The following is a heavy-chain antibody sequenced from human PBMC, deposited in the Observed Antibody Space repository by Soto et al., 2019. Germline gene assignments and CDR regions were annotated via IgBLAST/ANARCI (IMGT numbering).Heavy chain of an antibody. V-gene: IGHV2-5*01. J-gene: IGHJ4*02. CDR3: AHSPPSGRDY. CDR2: IYWNDDK. CDR1: GSSLSTSGLG. Sequence: QITLKESGPTLVKPTQTLTLTCTFSGSSLSTSGLGVAWIRQSPGKALEWLALIYWNDDKRYSPSLKSRLTITKYISKNQVVLTMTHMDPMDTATYFCAHSPPSGRDYWGQGTLVTVSS.